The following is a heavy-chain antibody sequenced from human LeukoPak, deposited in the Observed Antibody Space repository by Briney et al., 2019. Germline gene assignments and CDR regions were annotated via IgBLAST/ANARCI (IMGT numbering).Heavy chain of an antibody. J-gene: IGHJ4*02. CDR3: AKARPRRHIVVVTAFDY. D-gene: IGHD2-21*02. V-gene: IGHV3-23*01. Sequence: GGSLRLSCAASGFTFSSYAMSWVRQAPGKGLEWVSAISGRGGSTYYAHSVKGRFTISRDNSKNTLYLQMNSLRAEDTAVYYCAKARPRRHIVVVTAFDYWGQGTLVTVSS. CDR1: GFTFSSYA. CDR2: ISGRGGST.